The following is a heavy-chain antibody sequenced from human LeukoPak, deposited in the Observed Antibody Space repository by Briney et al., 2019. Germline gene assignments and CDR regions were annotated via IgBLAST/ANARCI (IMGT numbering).Heavy chain of an antibody. Sequence: SETLSLTCTVSGGSISSYYWNWIRQTPGKGLEWIGSIYSSGNTNYNPSLKSRVTISVDTSKNQFSLMLTSVTAADTAVYYCARGWRHDYWGQGTLVTVSS. J-gene: IGHJ4*02. CDR3: ARGWRHDY. CDR2: IYSSGNT. D-gene: IGHD2-15*01. CDR1: GGSISSYY. V-gene: IGHV4-59*01.